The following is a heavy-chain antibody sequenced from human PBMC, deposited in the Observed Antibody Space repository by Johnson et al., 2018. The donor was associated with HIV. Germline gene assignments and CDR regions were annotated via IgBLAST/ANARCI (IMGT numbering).Heavy chain of an antibody. D-gene: IGHD3-16*01. V-gene: IGHV3-7*01. CDR3: ARRFGAAFDI. CDR2: IKQDGSEK. J-gene: IGHJ3*02. CDR1: RFTFSSYW. Sequence: VQLVESGGGVVRPGGSLRLSCAASRFTFSSYWMSWVRQAPGKGLEWVANIKQDGSEKYYVDSVMGRFTISRDNAKNSLYLQMNSLRAEDTAVYYCARRFGAAFDIWGQGTMVTVSS.